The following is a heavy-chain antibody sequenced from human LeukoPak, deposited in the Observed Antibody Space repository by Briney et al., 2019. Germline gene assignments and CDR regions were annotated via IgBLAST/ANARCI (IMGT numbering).Heavy chain of an antibody. D-gene: IGHD5-18*01. CDR3: ARVPSRYSYGYPVDY. CDR2: ISYDGSNK. V-gene: IGHV3-30-3*01. CDR1: GFTFSSYA. Sequence: GGSLRLSCAASGFTFSSYAMHWVRQAPGKGLEWAAVISYDGSNKYYADSVKGRFTISRDNSKNTLYLQMNSLRAEDTAVYYCARVPSRYSYGYPVDYWGQGTLVTVSS. J-gene: IGHJ4*02.